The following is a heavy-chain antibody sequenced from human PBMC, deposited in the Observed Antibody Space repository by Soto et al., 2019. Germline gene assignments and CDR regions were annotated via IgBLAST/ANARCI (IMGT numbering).Heavy chain of an antibody. CDR1: GYTFPSYC. CDR3: ARVGSGYSHYYYYYGMDV. J-gene: IGHJ6*02. D-gene: IGHD3-22*01. Sequence: GASVKGSCKASGYTFPSYCISWLRQAPGQGLEWMGWISAYNGNTNYAQKLQGRVTMTTDTSTSTAYMELRSLRSDDTAVYYCARVGSGYSHYYYYYGMDVWGQGTTVTVSS. V-gene: IGHV1-18*01. CDR2: ISAYNGNT.